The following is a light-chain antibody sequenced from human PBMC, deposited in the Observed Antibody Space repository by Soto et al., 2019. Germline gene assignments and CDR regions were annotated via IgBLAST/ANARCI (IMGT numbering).Light chain of an antibody. CDR2: ETS. J-gene: IGKJ1*01. CDR1: QSINW. V-gene: IGKV1-5*03. Sequence: DLPLAQSPSTLSASVGDGVIITCRASQSINWLAWYQQRPGKAPKLLIYETSNLESGVPSRFSGWGSGTEFTLTIRSLQPDDFGTYYCQHYNSRDVMWTFGQGTTVDVK. CDR3: QHYNSRDVMWT.